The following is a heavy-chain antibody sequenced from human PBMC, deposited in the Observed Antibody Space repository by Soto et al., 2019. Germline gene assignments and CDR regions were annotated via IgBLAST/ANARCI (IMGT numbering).Heavy chain of an antibody. V-gene: IGHV1-2*02. CDR3: ARVGPTGWFDP. CDR2: INTKTGGT. J-gene: IGHJ5*02. Sequence: QVHLVQSGAEVKKPGASVKVSCKASGYSFTDYYMHWVRQAPGQGLEWMGWINTKTGGTNYAQRVQGRVTMTGDKSINTAYMEWSRLRSDDTAVYYCARVGPTGWFDPWGQGTVVTVSS. CDR1: GYSFTDYY.